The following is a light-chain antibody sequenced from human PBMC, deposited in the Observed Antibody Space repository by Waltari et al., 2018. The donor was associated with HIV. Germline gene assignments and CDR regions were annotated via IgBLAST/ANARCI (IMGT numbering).Light chain of an antibody. V-gene: IGKV3-20*01. CDR2: GAS. Sequence: EVVFTQPPGTLSMSPGERVSLSCRANQTVNNNFLTWYQQKPGQAPRLLIYGASNRATDIPDRFSGFGSGTDFTLFISTLDPEDSALYFCQYFTSTPTYTFGQGTKLEIK. J-gene: IGKJ2*01. CDR1: QTVNNNF. CDR3: QYFTSTPTYT.